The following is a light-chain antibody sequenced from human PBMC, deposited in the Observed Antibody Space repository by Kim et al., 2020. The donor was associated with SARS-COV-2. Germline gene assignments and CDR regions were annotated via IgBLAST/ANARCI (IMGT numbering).Light chain of an antibody. V-gene: IGKV1-5*03. CDR2: QAS. Sequence: DIQMTQSPSTLSASVGDRVTITCRASQSTSNWVAWYQQKPGQAPRLLIYQASTLQSGVPSRFSGSGFGTEFTLTISSLQPDDFATYSCQQYSSSSTFGRGTKVDIK. CDR1: QSTSNW. CDR3: QQYSSSST. J-gene: IGKJ1*01.